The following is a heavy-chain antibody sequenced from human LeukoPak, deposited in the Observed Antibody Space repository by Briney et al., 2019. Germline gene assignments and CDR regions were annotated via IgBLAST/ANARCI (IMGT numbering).Heavy chain of an antibody. CDR2: ISGSGGST. D-gene: IGHD3-16*01. Sequence: GGSLRLSCAASGFTFSSYAMSWVRQAPGKGLEWVSAISGSGGSTYYADSVKGRFTISRDNSKNTLHLQMNSLRVEDTAVYYCLKDWGTYRAFDYWGQGTLVTVSS. V-gene: IGHV3-23*01. CDR3: LKDWGTYRAFDY. CDR1: GFTFSSYA. J-gene: IGHJ4*02.